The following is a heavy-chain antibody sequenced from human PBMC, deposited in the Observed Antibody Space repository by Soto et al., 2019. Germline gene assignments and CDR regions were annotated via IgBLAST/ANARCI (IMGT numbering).Heavy chain of an antibody. CDR1: GGTFSSYA. J-gene: IGHJ3*02. V-gene: IGHV1-69*13. CDR3: ARGPSSRGVISNAFDI. D-gene: IGHD3-10*01. Sequence: ASVKVSCKASGGTFSSYAISWVRQAPGQGLEWMGGIIPIFGTANYAQKFQGRVTITADESTSTAYMELSSLRSEDTAVYYRARGPSSRGVISNAFDIWGQGTMVTVSS. CDR2: IIPIFGTA.